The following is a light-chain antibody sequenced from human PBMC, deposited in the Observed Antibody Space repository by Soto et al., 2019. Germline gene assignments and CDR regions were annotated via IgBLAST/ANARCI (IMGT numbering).Light chain of an antibody. CDR2: AAS. CDR1: QSISSY. V-gene: IGKV1-39*01. J-gene: IGKJ1*01. Sequence: DIQITQSPSSLSASVGDRVTSTCRASQSISSYLNWYQQKPGKAPKLLIYAASSLQSGVPSRFSGSGSGTDFTLTISSLQPEHFANYSCQQSYSTPPLFGQGTKVDIK. CDR3: QQSYSTPPL.